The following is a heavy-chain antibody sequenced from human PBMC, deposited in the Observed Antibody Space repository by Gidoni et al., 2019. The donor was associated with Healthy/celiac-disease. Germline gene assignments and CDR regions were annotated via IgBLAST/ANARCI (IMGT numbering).Heavy chain of an antibody. D-gene: IGHD3-9*01. J-gene: IGHJ4*02. V-gene: IGHV3-30-3*01. CDR3: ARVRGIRYFDWLSYFDY. CDR1: GFPFRSSA. Sequence: QVQLVESGRGVVQPRSSLRLSCAASGFPFRSSAMHWVRQAPGKGLEWVAVISYDGSNKYYADSVKGRFTISRDNSKNTLYLQMNSLRAEDTAVYYCARVRGIRYFDWLSYFDYWGQGTLVTVSS. CDR2: ISYDGSNK.